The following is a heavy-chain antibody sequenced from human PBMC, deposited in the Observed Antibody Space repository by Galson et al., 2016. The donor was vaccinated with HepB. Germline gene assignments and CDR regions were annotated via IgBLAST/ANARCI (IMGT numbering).Heavy chain of an antibody. CDR3: ARDNSYRRAFYY. D-gene: IGHD3-16*02. J-gene: IGHJ4*02. Sequence: SLRLSCAASRFSLSTYDMHWVRQAPGKGLKWVAVISYDGSNKLYAESVKGRFSISKDNSKNTLYLQMNSLRAEDTAVYYCARDNSYRRAFYYWGQGTLVTVSS. CDR2: ISYDGSNK. CDR1: RFSLSTYD. V-gene: IGHV3-30-3*01.